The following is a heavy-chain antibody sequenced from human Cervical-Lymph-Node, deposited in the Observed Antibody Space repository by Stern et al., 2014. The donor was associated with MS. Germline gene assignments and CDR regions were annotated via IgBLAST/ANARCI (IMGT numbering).Heavy chain of an antibody. CDR1: GFTFSAPA. CDR3: AKDIGTTLSRGHGMDV. CDR2: ISWNSGSI. Sequence: EVQLVESGGGLVQSGGSLRLSCASSGFTFSAPALHLVRHRPRKGLDWVSGISWNSGSIAYADSVKGRFTISRDNAKKSLFLQMNSLRAEDTAFYYCAKDIGTTLSRGHGMDVWGQGTMVTVSS. D-gene: IGHD1-7*01. J-gene: IGHJ6*02. V-gene: IGHV3-9*01.